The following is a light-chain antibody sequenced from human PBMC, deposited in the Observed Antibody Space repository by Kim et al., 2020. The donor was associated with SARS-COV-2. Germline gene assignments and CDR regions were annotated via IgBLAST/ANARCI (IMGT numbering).Light chain of an antibody. CDR2: KAS. J-gene: IGKJ1*01. CDR3: QHYITYSWT. CDR1: QSISSW. V-gene: IGKV1-5*03. Sequence: DIQMTQSPTTLSAFIGDRVTITCRASQSISSWLAWYQQKPGKAPKVLIYKASTLETGVPSRFSGSGSGTEFTLTISSLQPDDFATYYCQHYITYSWTFGQGTKVDIK.